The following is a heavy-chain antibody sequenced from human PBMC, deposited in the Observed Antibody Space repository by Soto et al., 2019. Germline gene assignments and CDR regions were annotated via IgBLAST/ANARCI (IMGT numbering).Heavy chain of an antibody. Sequence: GGSLRLSXAASGFTFSSYAMSWVRQAPGKGLEWVSAISGSGGSTYYADSVKGRFTISRDNSKNTLYLQMNSLRAEDTAVYYCATIRPGYDFWSGYPLPYWGQGTLVTVSS. D-gene: IGHD3-3*01. V-gene: IGHV3-23*01. CDR1: GFTFSSYA. CDR2: ISGSGGST. J-gene: IGHJ4*02. CDR3: ATIRPGYDFWSGYPLPY.